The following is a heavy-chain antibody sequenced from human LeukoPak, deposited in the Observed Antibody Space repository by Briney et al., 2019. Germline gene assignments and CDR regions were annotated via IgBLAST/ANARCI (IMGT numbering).Heavy chain of an antibody. V-gene: IGHV1-18*01. J-gene: IGHJ4*02. Sequence: GASVKVSCKASGYTFTSYGISWVRQAPGQGLEWMGWISAYNGNTNYAQKFQGRVTMTRDTSISTAYMELSRLRSDDTAVYYCARVEYCSGGSCSHFDYWGQGTLVTVSS. D-gene: IGHD2-15*01. CDR1: GYTFTSYG. CDR2: ISAYNGNT. CDR3: ARVEYCSGGSCSHFDY.